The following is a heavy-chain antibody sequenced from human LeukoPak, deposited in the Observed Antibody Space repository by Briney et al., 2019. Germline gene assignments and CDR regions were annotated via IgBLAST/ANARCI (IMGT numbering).Heavy chain of an antibody. CDR2: IIPIFGTA. CDR3: ARGYCSSTSCPPIYYYYYMDV. CDR1: GGTFSSYA. Sequence: SVKVSCKASGGTFSSYAISWVRQAPGQGLEWMGGIIPIFGTANCAQKFQGRVTITADESTSTAYMELSSLRSEDTAVYYCARGYCSSTSCPPIYYYYYMDVWGKGTTVTISS. V-gene: IGHV1-69*13. D-gene: IGHD2-2*01. J-gene: IGHJ6*03.